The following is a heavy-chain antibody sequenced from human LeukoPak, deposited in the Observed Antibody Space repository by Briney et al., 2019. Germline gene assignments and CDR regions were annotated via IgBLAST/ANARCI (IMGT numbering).Heavy chain of an antibody. J-gene: IGHJ4*02. Sequence: SETLSLTCTVSGGSLSSSSYYWGWIRQPPGKGLEWIGSIYYSGSTYYNPSLKSRVTISIDTSKTHFSLRLSSVTAADTAVYYCARVTRWLPDGYWGQGTLVTVSS. CDR1: GGSLSSSSYY. CDR2: IYYSGST. V-gene: IGHV4-39*07. D-gene: IGHD5-24*01. CDR3: ARVTRWLPDGY.